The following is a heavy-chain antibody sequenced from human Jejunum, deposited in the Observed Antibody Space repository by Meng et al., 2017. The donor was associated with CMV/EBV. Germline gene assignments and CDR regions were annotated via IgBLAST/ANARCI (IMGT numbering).Heavy chain of an antibody. Sequence: SGVTFSSYAMSWVRQAPGEGLEWVSVIYSAVSSTYYADSVKGRFTISRDNSKNTLFLQMHSLRAEDTAIYYCAKDTRVGVWGAFDYWGQGTLVTVSS. V-gene: IGHV3-23*03. CDR1: GVTFSSYA. D-gene: IGHD3-16*01. J-gene: IGHJ4*02. CDR2: IYSAVSST. CDR3: AKDTRVGVWGAFDY.